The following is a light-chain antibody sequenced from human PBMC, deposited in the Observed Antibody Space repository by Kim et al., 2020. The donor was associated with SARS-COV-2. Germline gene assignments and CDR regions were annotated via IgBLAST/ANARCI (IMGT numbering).Light chain of an antibody. J-gene: IGKJ1*01. Sequence: VSPGESATRSCRATQSVSTNLAWYQQRPGQAPRLLISGASTRATGVPARFSGSGSGTEFTLTISSLQSEDFAVYYCQQYDGWPRTFGQGTKVDIK. CDR3: QQYDGWPRT. CDR1: QSVSTN. CDR2: GAS. V-gene: IGKV3-15*01.